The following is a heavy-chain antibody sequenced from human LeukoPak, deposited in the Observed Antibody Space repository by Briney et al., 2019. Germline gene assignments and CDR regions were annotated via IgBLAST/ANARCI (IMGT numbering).Heavy chain of an antibody. D-gene: IGHD3-3*01. Sequence: PGGSLSLSCAASGFTFNNAWMSWVRQAPGKGLECVAVIWYDGSNKYYADSVKGRFIISRHNSKNTLSLQMNSLRAEDTAVYYCARDRTIYFDQWGQGILVTVSS. CDR1: GFTFNNAW. CDR3: ARDRTIYFDQ. V-gene: IGHV3-33*08. J-gene: IGHJ4*02. CDR2: IWYDGSNK.